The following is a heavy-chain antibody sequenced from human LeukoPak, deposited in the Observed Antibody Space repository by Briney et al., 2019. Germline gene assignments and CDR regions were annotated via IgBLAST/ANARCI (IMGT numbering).Heavy chain of an antibody. CDR1: GDSISSSY. Sequence: KPSETPSLPCTVSGDSISSSYWGWVRQPPGKGLEWIGYISYSGSTSSNPSLRSRVTISVDTSKNQFSLRLTSVTAADTAMYYCARGGQLNWFDPWGQGTLVTVSS. CDR2: ISYSGST. V-gene: IGHV4-59*01. D-gene: IGHD5-18*01. CDR3: ARGGQLNWFDP. J-gene: IGHJ5*02.